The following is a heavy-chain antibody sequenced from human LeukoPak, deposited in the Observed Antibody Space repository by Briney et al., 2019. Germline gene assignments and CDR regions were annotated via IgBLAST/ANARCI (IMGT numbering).Heavy chain of an antibody. V-gene: IGHV3-66*01. CDR2: IYSGGST. J-gene: IGHJ4*02. CDR3: ARENDFWSGFDY. D-gene: IGHD3-3*01. CDR1: GFTVSSNY. Sequence: GGSLRLSCAASGFTVSSNYMSWVRQAPGRGLEWVSVIYSGGSTYYAASVKGRFTISKDNSKNTLYLQMNSLRAEDTAVYYCARENDFWSGFDYWGQGTLVTVSS.